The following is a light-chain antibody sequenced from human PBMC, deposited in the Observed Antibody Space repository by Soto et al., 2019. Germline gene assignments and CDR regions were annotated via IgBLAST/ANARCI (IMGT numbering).Light chain of an antibody. CDR2: DVS. CDR1: SSDVGGYNY. Sequence: QSVLTQPASVSGSPGQSITISCTGTSSDVGGYNYVSWYQQHPGKAPKLMIYDVSNRPSGVSNRFSGSKSGNTASLTISGLQAEDAADYYCSSYTSSSTRGVFGTGTKVTVL. CDR3: SSYTSSSTRGV. V-gene: IGLV2-14*01. J-gene: IGLJ1*01.